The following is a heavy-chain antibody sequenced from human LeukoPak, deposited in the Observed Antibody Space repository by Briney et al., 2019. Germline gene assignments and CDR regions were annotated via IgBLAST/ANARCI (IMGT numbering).Heavy chain of an antibody. CDR2: ISGSGGST. D-gene: IGHD6-19*01. CDR1: GFTFSSYA. V-gene: IGHV3-23*01. Sequence: GGSLRLSCAASGFTFSSYAMSWVRQAPGKGLEWVSAISGSGGSTYYADSVKGRFTISRDNSKNTLYLQMNSLRAEDTAVYYCAKDSGIAVAGGNWYFDFWGRGTLVTVSS. CDR3: AKDSGIAVAGGNWYFDF. J-gene: IGHJ2*01.